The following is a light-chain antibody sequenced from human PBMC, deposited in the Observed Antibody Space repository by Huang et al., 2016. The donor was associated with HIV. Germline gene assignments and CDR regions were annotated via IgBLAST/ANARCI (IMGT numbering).Light chain of an antibody. CDR3: QQYHGIPWT. J-gene: IGKJ1*01. CDR2: ATS. V-gene: IGKV1-NL1*01. CDR1: QGSGNS. Sequence: DIQMTQSPSSLSASVGDRVTITCRASQGSGNSLAWYQQKPEKAPRLLLYATSRLESGVPSRFSGSGSGTHYTLTISTLQPEDIASYYCQQYHGIPWTFGQGTKVEIK.